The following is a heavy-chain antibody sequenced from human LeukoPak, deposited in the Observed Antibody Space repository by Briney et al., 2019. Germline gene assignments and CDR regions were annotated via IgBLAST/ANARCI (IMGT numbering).Heavy chain of an antibody. CDR2: ISYRGTT. CDR3: ATNAGPAALDAIDI. J-gene: IGHJ3*02. CDR1: GDSINRHY. V-gene: IGHV4-59*08. D-gene: IGHD2-2*01. Sequence: SETLSLTCTVSGDSINRHYWSWIRQTPGERLEWIGYISYRGTTNYNPSLKSRVTISIDTSNNQFSLRLSSVTAADTAVYYCATNAGPAALDAIDIWGEGTIVTVSS.